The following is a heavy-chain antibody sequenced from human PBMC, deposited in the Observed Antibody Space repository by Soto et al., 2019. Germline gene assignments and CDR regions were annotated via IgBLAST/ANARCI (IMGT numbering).Heavy chain of an antibody. CDR1: GFTFSDYG. D-gene: IGHD3-22*01. J-gene: IGHJ4*02. CDR2: IWYDGSKK. Sequence: QVQLVESGGGVVQPGWSLRISCAASGFTFSDYGMHWVRQGPGKGLEWVAVIWYDGSKKYYADSVEGRFTISRDNSKNTLFLQMNSLRAEDTAVYYCASGNYDSSAFLDDWGQGTLVTVSS. V-gene: IGHV3-33*01. CDR3: ASGNYDSSAFLDD.